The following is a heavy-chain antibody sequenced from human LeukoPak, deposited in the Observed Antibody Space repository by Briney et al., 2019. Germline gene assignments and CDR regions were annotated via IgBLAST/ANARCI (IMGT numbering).Heavy chain of an antibody. J-gene: IGHJ4*02. V-gene: IGHV4-34*01. CDR3: ARGDDSSGFDY. Sequence: SGTPSLTRAVYGGAFSGYYRSWIPQPPGKGLEWIGEINHSGSTNYSPSLKSRVTISVDTSKNQFSLKLSSVTAADTAVYYCARGDDSSGFDYWGQGTLVTVSS. CDR1: GGAFSGYY. CDR2: INHSGST. D-gene: IGHD3-22*01.